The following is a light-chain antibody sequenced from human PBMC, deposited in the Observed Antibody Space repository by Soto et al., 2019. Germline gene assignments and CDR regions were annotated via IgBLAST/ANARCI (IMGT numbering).Light chain of an antibody. Sequence: EIVMTQSPATLSVSPGERASLSCRASQSISSNLAWYQQKPGQAPRLLIYGASTRATGIPARFSGSGSGTEFTLIISSLQSEDCAVYYCQQYNIWPPITFGQGTRLEIK. CDR1: QSISSN. J-gene: IGKJ5*01. CDR2: GAS. V-gene: IGKV3-15*01. CDR3: QQYNIWPPIT.